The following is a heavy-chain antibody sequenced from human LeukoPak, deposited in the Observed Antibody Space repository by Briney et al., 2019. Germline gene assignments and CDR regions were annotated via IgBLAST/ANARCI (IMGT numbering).Heavy chain of an antibody. D-gene: IGHD2-15*01. CDR3: AKRTPGFDP. J-gene: IGHJ5*02. V-gene: IGHV3-30*18. CDR2: ISYDGSNK. Sequence: GGSLRLSCAASGFTFSSYGMHWVRQAPGKGLEWVAVISYDGSNKYYADSVKGRFTISRDNSKNTLYLQMNSLRAEDTAVYYCAKRTPGFDPWGQGTLVTVSS. CDR1: GFTFSSYG.